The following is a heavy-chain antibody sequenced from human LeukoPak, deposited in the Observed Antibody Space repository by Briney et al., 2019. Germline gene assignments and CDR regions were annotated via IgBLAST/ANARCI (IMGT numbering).Heavy chain of an antibody. V-gene: IGHV4-59*01. CDR1: GGSFSNYY. CDR3: ARGCSGGSCFYYYYYGMDV. Sequence: SETLSLTCAVAGGSFSNYYWSWIRQPPGKGLEWIGYIYYSGSTNYNPSLKSRVTISVDTSKNQFSLKLSSVTAAGTAVYYCARGCSGGSCFYYYYYGMDVWGQGTTVTVSS. CDR2: IYYSGST. D-gene: IGHD2-15*01. J-gene: IGHJ6*02.